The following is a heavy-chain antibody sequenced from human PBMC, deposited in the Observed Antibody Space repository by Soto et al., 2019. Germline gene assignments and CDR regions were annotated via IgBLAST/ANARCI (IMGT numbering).Heavy chain of an antibody. D-gene: IGHD4-17*01. J-gene: IGHJ4*02. Sequence: EVQLLESGGGLVQPGGSLRLSCASSRFTFSSYAMSWVRQAPGKGLEWISTISGSGGSTYYAYSVKGRFTISRDNSKNTLFLQMTSLRAEDTALYYCAKTRGRYDYGDYGAVDYWGQGSLVTVSS. CDR1: RFTFSSYA. CDR2: ISGSGGST. CDR3: AKTRGRYDYGDYGAVDY. V-gene: IGHV3-23*01.